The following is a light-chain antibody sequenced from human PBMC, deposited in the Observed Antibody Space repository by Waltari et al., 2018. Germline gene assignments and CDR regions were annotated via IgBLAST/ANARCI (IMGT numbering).Light chain of an antibody. CDR2: LAS. J-gene: IGKJ1*01. V-gene: IGKV2-28*01. CDR1: QSLLHSNGNIY. Sequence: EIVMTQSPLSLPVPHGAPASISCRYSQSLLHSNGNIYLEWFLQRPGQSPQFLIFLASRRASGVPDRFSGYGSGTDFTLNISRVEAEDVGIYYCMQGLQIPWTFGQGTRADIK. CDR3: MQGLQIPWT.